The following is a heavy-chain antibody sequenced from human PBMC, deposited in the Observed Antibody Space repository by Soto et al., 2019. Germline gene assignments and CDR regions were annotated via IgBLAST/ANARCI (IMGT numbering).Heavy chain of an antibody. CDR1: GGSISGSY. J-gene: IGHJ5*02. D-gene: IGHD2-15*01. V-gene: IGHV4-59*01. Sequence: SETLSLTCTVSGGSISGSYWSWIRQPPGKGLEWLAYIYDDGSANYNPSLKSRATISLDMSKNQFSLKLTSVTAADTAVYYFATDKYCSGGSCRKNWFDPWGQGTLVTVS. CDR3: ATDKYCSGGSCRKNWFDP. CDR2: IYDDGSA.